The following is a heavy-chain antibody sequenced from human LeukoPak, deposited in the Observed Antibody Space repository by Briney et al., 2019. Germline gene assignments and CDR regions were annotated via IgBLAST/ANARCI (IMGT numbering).Heavy chain of an antibody. Sequence: PSETLSLTCTVSGGSISSYYWSWIRQPPGKGLEWIGYIYYSGSTNYNPSLKSRVTISVDTSKNQFSLKLSSVTAADTAVYYCARGRLDYYYDNSGHDAFDIWGQGTMVTVS. CDR3: ARGRLDYYYDNSGHDAFDI. V-gene: IGHV4-59*01. D-gene: IGHD3-22*01. CDR1: GGSISSYY. CDR2: IYYSGST. J-gene: IGHJ3*02.